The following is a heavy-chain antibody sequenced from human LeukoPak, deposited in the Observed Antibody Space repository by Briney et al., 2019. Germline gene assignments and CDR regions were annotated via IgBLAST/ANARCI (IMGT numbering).Heavy chain of an antibody. Sequence: GASVKVSCKVSGYTLTELSMHWVRQAPGQGLEWMGEINPSGGSTSYAQKFQGRITVTRDTYTNTVYMDLSSLRSEDTATYYCARGAPTTRIGAGRFDYWGQGSLLTVAS. D-gene: IGHD5-12*01. CDR1: GYTLTELS. CDR2: INPSGGST. V-gene: IGHV1-46*01. J-gene: IGHJ4*02. CDR3: ARGAPTTRIGAGRFDY.